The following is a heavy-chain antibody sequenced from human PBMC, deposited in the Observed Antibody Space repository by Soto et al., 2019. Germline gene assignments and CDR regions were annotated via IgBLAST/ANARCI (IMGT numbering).Heavy chain of an antibody. CDR2: IYHSGST. V-gene: IGHV4-4*02. J-gene: IGHJ5*02. Sequence: PSETLSLTCTVSGGSISSSNWWSWVRQPPGKGLVWIGEIYHSGSTNYNPSLKSRVTISVDKSKNQFSLKLSSVTAADTAVYYCARVGIAASGWFDPWGQGTLVTVSS. CDR3: ARVGIAASGWFDP. D-gene: IGHD6-13*01. CDR1: GGSISSSNW.